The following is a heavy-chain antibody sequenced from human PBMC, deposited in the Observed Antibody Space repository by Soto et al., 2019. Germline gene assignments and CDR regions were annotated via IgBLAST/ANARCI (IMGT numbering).Heavy chain of an antibody. CDR1: Y. D-gene: IGHD5-18*01. V-gene: IGHV4-34*01. J-gene: IGHJ4*02. CDR2: INHSGST. Sequence: YWSWIRQPPGKGLEWIGEINHSGSTNYNPSLKSRVTISVDTSKNQFSLKLSSVTAADTAVYYCARRGYSYGYRYWGQGTLVTVSS. CDR3: ARRGYSYGYRY.